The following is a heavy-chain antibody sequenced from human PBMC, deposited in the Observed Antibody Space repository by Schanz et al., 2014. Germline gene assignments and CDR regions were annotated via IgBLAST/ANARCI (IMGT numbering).Heavy chain of an antibody. J-gene: IGHJ3*02. D-gene: IGHD7-27*01. Sequence: EVQLLESGGGLVQPGGSLRLSCAASGFTFSSYAMSWVRQAPGKGLEWVSSMYINSGSTQYADSVKGRFTISRDNSKNTLYLEMTSLRGEDTAVYYCARENLNWEAFDIWGQGTVVTVSS. CDR1: GFTFSSYA. CDR3: ARENLNWEAFDI. V-gene: IGHV3-23*01. CDR2: MYINSGST.